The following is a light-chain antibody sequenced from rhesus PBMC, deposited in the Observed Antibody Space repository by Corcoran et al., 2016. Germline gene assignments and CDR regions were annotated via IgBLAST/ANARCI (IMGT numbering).Light chain of an antibody. V-gene: IGKV3-24*04. J-gene: IGKJ4*01. Sequence: ETVVTQSPATLSLSSGERATLSCRASQSVGSYLAWYQQKPGQAPRLRIYGASSRATGIPDRFSGRGSGTDFTLTISSLEPEDVGVYYCQQSNNLSLTFGGGTKVELK. CDR1: QSVGSY. CDR3: QQSNNLSLT. CDR2: GAS.